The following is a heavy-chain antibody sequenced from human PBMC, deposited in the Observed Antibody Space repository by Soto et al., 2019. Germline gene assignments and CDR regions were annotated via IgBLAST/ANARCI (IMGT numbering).Heavy chain of an antibody. Sequence: PSETLSLTCTVSGVSISSSSYYWGWIRQPPGKGLEWIGSIYYSGSTYYNPSLKSRVTISVDTSKNQFSLKLSSVTAADTVVYYCARHRRSSSPGSYDYWGQGTLVTVSS. D-gene: IGHD6-13*01. J-gene: IGHJ4*02. CDR1: GVSISSSSYY. CDR3: ARHRRSSSPGSYDY. V-gene: IGHV4-39*01. CDR2: IYYSGST.